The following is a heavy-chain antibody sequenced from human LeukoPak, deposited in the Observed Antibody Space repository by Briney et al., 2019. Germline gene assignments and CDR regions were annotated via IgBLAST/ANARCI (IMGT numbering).Heavy chain of an antibody. D-gene: IGHD6-13*01. CDR3: AMGSSWPRYYFDY. CDR1: GFTFSSYE. V-gene: IGHV3-48*03. CDR2: ISSSGSTI. Sequence: GGSLRLSCAASGFTFSSYEMNWVRQAPGKGLEWVSYISSSGSTIYYADSVKGRFTISRDNAKNSLYLQMNSLRAEDTAVYYCAMGSSWPRYYFDYWGQGTLVTVSS. J-gene: IGHJ4*02.